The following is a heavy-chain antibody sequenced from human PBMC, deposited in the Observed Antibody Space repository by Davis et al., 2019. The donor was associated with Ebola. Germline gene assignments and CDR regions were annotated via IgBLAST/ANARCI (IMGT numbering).Heavy chain of an antibody. Sequence: SETLSLTCAVSGGSISSGDYSWSWIRQPPGKGLEWIGYMLHSGGTFYTPSLKSRVTIPVDRSKNQLSLQLTSVTAADTAVYYCAKGGVSGWYGFFQYWGLGTLVTVSS. V-gene: IGHV4-30-2*01. CDR3: AKGGVSGWYGFFQY. D-gene: IGHD6-19*01. CDR2: MLHSGGT. CDR1: GGSISSGDYS. J-gene: IGHJ1*01.